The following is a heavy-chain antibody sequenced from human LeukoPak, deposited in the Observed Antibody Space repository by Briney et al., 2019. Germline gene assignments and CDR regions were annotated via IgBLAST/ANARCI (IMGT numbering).Heavy chain of an antibody. J-gene: IGHJ4*02. CDR3: AGGKYYYDSSGYTEGEY. CDR2: IYHSGST. D-gene: IGHD3-22*01. CDR1: GYSISSGYY. V-gene: IGHV4-38-2*02. Sequence: SETLSLTCTVSGYSISSGYYWGWIRQPPGKGLEWIGSIYHSGSTYNPSLKSRVTISVDTSKNQFSLKLSSVTAADTAVYYCAGGKYYYDSSGYTEGEYWGQGTLVTVSS.